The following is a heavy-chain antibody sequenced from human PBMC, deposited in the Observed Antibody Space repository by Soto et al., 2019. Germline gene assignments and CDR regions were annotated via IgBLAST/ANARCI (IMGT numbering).Heavy chain of an antibody. CDR3: TKYRRTDGEGYSFDY. CDR2: IHYCGST. CDR1: AGSISGSY. Sequence: SETLSLTGTLAAGSISGSYWRWIRHTHGRVLEWDGYIHYCGSTNYNTCPKRRVTISVETAKSKCSLRLRSVTAAATAVYFCTKYRRTDGEGYSFDYWGQGALVTVSS. V-gene: IGHV4-59*01. J-gene: IGHJ4*02. D-gene: IGHD2-15*01.